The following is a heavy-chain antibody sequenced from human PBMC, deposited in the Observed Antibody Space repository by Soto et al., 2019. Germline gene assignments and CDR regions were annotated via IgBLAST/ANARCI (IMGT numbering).Heavy chain of an antibody. Sequence: SETLSLTCAVSGGSISSGGYSWSWIRQPPGKGLEWIGYIYHSGSTYYNPSLKSRVTISVDTSKNQFSLKLSSVTAADTAVYYCARGRGDTAMAWYYWGQGTLVTVSS. J-gene: IGHJ4*02. CDR3: ARGRGDTAMAWYY. V-gene: IGHV4-30-2*02. CDR1: GGSISSGGYS. D-gene: IGHD5-18*01. CDR2: IYHSGST.